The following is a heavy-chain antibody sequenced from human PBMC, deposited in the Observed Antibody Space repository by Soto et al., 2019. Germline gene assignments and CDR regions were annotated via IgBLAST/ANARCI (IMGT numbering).Heavy chain of an antibody. CDR3: ARSTPRRPDDYGDYNYYYGMDV. CDR2: IYYSGST. CDR1: GGYLSSYD. V-gene: IGHV4-59*01. J-gene: IGHJ6*02. D-gene: IGHD4-17*01. Sequence: SETLSVTCTVAGGYLSSYDWSWIRQPPGKGLEWIGYIYYSGSTNYNPSLKSRVTISVDTSKNQFSLKLSSVTAADTAVYYCARSTPRRPDDYGDYNYYYGMDVWGQGTTVTVSS.